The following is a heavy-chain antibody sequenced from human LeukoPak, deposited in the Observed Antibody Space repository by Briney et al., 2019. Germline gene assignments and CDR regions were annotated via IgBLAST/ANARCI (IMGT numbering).Heavy chain of an antibody. D-gene: IGHD3-22*01. CDR3: ARLLDYDSSGYPDTFDI. CDR1: GGSISPNY. V-gene: IGHV4-59*01. Sequence: NPSETLSLTCSVSGGSISPNYWSWIRQRPGKGLEWIGFIYYTGSTNYNPSLKSRVTISIDTSKSHFSLKLSSLTAADTAVYYCARLLDYDSSGYPDTFDIWGQGTMVTVSS. CDR2: IYYTGST. J-gene: IGHJ3*02.